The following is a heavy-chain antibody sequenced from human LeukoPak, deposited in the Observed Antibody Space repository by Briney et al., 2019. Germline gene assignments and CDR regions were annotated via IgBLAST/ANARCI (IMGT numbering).Heavy chain of an antibody. J-gene: IGHJ6*02. CDR1: GFTFSSYG. V-gene: IGHV3-30*18. CDR2: ISYDGSNK. Sequence: AGGSLRLSCAASGFTFSSYGMHWVRQAPGKGLEWVAVISYDGSNKYYADSVKGRFTISRDNSKNTLYLQMNSLRAEDTAVYYCAKARPRDYGDYVDGMDVWGQGTTVTVSS. D-gene: IGHD4-17*01. CDR3: AKARPRDYGDYVDGMDV.